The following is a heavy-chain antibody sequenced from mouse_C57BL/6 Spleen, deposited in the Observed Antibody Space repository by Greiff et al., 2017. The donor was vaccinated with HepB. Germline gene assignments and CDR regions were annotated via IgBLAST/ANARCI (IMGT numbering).Heavy chain of an antibody. CDR1: GYTFTSYW. V-gene: IGHV1-7*01. CDR2: INPSSGYT. Sequence: VQLQQSGAELAKPGASVKLSCKASGYTFTSYWMHWVKQRPGQGLEWFGYINPSSGYTKYNQKFKDKATLTADKSSSTAYMQLSSLTYEDSAVYYCARSLEDYYYAMDYWGQGTSVTVSS. J-gene: IGHJ4*01. CDR3: ARSLEDYYYAMDY.